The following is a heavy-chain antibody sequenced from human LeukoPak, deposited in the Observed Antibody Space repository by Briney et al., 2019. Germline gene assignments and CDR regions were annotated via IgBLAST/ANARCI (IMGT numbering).Heavy chain of an antibody. Sequence: GGSLRLSCVASGFPFHNYWMTWVRQAPGRGLEWVANIDQDEKEKYYVDSVKGRFTISRDNAEKSLYLEVNSLGVEDTARYYCARGLYGSGRRSLMALWGPGTLVTVSS. CDR3: ARGLYGSGRRSLMAL. CDR2: IDQDEKEK. CDR1: GFPFHNYW. J-gene: IGHJ4*02. V-gene: IGHV3-7*01. D-gene: IGHD3-10*01.